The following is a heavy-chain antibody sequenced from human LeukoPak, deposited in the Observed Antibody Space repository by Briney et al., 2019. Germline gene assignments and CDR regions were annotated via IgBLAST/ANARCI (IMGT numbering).Heavy chain of an antibody. CDR1: GDYISSSSYY. CDR3: ARRRYYDSTGYFE. J-gene: IGHJ1*01. Sequence: SETLSLTCAVSGDYISSSSYYWGWIRQSPGTGLEWIGDIYHSGRTYYNPSLKSRVAVSIDTSKNQFSLRLRSMTAADTAVFYCARRRYYDSTGYFEWGRGTLVTVSS. V-gene: IGHV4-39*01. CDR2: IYHSGRT. D-gene: IGHD3-22*01.